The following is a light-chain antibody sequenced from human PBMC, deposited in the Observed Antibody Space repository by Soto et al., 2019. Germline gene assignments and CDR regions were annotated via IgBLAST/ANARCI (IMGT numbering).Light chain of an antibody. CDR3: QQYGSSPPYT. J-gene: IGKJ3*01. V-gene: IGKV3-20*01. Sequence: EIVLTQSPGTLSLSPGERATLSCRASQSVSSSYLAWYQQKPGQAPRLLIYGASSRATGIPDRFSGSGSGKDFTLTISRLEPEDFAVYYCQQYGSSPPYTFGPGIKVDIK. CDR1: QSVSSSY. CDR2: GAS.